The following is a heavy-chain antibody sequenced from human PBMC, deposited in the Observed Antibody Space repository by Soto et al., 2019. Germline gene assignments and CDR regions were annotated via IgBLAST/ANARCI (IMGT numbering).Heavy chain of an antibody. D-gene: IGHD6-19*01. CDR1: GFTFNTYA. CDR3: ARGIAVAGGFDY. J-gene: IGHJ4*02. V-gene: IGHV3-30-3*01. Sequence: VQLVESGGGVVQPGRSLRLSCAASGFTFNTYAMHWVRQAPGKGLEWVAVISFDGINKYYGNSVKGRFTISRDNSKNTLDLQMNSLRAEDTAVYYCARGIAVAGGFDYWGQGALVTISS. CDR2: ISFDGINK.